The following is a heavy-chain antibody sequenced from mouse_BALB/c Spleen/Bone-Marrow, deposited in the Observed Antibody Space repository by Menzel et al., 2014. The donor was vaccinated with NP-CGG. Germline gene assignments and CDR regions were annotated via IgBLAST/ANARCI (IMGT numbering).Heavy chain of an antibody. V-gene: IGHV1S81*02. Sequence: QVQLQQPGAELVKPGASVKLSCKASGYTFTSYWMHWVKQRPGQGLEWIGEINPSNGRTNYNEKFKSKATLTVDKSSSTAYIQLSSLTSEDSAVYYCARWGFSYWYFHVWRAGTTVPVSS. CDR3: ARWGFSYWYFHV. CDR2: INPSNGRT. J-gene: IGHJ1*01. CDR1: GYTFTSYW.